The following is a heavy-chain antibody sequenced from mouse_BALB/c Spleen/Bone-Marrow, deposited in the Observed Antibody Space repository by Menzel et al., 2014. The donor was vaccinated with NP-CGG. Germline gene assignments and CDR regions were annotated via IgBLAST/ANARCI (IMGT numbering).Heavy chain of an antibody. V-gene: IGHV4-1*02. CDR2: INPDSSTI. CDR1: GFDFSRYW. Sequence: EVQGVESGGGLVQPGGSLKLSCAASGFDFSRYWMSWVRQAQGKGLEWIGEINPDSSTINYTPSLKDKFIISRDNAKNTLYLQMSKVRSEDTALYYCARRGGYFAYWGQGTLVTVSA. CDR3: ARRGGYFAY. J-gene: IGHJ3*01. D-gene: IGHD2-2*01.